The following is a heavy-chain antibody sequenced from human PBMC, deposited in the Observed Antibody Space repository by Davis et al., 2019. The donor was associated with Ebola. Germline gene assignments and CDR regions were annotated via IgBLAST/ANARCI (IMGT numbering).Heavy chain of an antibody. J-gene: IGHJ4*02. D-gene: IGHD6-19*01. Sequence: AASVKVSCKASGYTFTSYGITWVRQAPGQGLEWMGWINTNTGNPTYAQGFTGRFVFSLDTSVSTAYLQISSLKAEDTAVYYCARDLGGQWLVGGGDYWGQGTLVTVSS. V-gene: IGHV7-4-1*02. CDR3: ARDLGGQWLVGGGDY. CDR2: INTNTGNP. CDR1: GYTFTSYG.